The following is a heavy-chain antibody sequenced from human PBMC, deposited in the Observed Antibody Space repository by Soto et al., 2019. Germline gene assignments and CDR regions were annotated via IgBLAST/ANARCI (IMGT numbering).Heavy chain of an antibody. J-gene: IGHJ5*02. V-gene: IGHV3-23*01. CDR3: AKELGHSVWGAGSYPVP. CDR2: ISGSGDIT. CDR1: GFTFSIYA. Sequence: EVPLSESGGGLVQPGGSLRLSCEASGFTFSIYAMTWVRQAPGKGLEWVSAISGSGDITYHADSVKGRFTISRDNSKNTLYRQRNSLEAEDTAIYDCAKELGHSVWGAGSYPVPWGQRTLVTVSS. D-gene: IGHD3-10*01.